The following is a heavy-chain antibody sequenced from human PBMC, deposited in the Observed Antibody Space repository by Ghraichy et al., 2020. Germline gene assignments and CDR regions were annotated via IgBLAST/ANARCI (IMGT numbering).Heavy chain of an antibody. V-gene: IGHV3-23*01. CDR2: ISGSGDSA. CDR1: GFTFSSYA. CDR3: AKGVGGTTRPFDY. J-gene: IGHJ4*02. Sequence: AGSLRLSCAASGFTFSSYAMSWVRQAPGKGLEWVSGISGSGDSAYYADSVKGRFTVSRDNSKNTLFLQMNSLRAEDTAVFYCAKGVGGTTRPFDYWGQGTLVTVSS. D-gene: IGHD1-7*01.